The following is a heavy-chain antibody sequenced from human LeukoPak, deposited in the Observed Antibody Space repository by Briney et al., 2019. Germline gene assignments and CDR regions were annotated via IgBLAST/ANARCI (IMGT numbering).Heavy chain of an antibody. Sequence: SETLSLTCAVYGGSFSGYYWSWIRHPPGKGLEWIGEINHSGSTNYNPSLKSRVTISVDTSKNQFSLKLSSVTAADTAVYYCARTGVYSSGYSSPKFGYYYMDVWGKGTTVTISS. V-gene: IGHV4-34*01. J-gene: IGHJ6*03. CDR3: ARTGVYSSGYSSPKFGYYYMDV. CDR2: INHSGST. D-gene: IGHD3-22*01. CDR1: GGSFSGYY.